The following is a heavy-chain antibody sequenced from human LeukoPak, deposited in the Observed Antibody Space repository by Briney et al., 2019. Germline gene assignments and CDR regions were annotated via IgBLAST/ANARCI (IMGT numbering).Heavy chain of an antibody. V-gene: IGHV3-74*01. CDR3: ARPSGSYLDAFDI. CDR2: ITNDGSST. Sequence: GGSLRLSCAASGLTFSSHWMHWVRQAPGKGLVWVSRITNDGSSTTYADSVKGRFTISRDNAKNTLYLQMNSLRAEDTAVYYCARPSGSYLDAFDIWGQGTMVTVSS. J-gene: IGHJ3*02. CDR1: GLTFSSHW. D-gene: IGHD1-26*01.